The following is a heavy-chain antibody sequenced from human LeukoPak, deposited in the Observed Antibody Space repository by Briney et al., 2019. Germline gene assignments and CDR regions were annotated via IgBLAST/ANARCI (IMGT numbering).Heavy chain of an antibody. CDR2: ISSSSSYT. Sequence: GGSLRLSCAASGFTFSDYYMSWIRQAPGKGLEWVSYISSSSSYTNYADSVKGRFTISRDNAKNSLYLQMNSLRAEDTAVYYCAKDAYYGSGKRIDYWGQGTLVTVSS. J-gene: IGHJ4*02. V-gene: IGHV3-11*05. D-gene: IGHD3-10*01. CDR1: GFTFSDYY. CDR3: AKDAYYGSGKRIDY.